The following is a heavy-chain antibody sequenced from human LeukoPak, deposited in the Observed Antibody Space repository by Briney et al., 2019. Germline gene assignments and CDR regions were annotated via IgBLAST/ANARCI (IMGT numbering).Heavy chain of an antibody. J-gene: IGHJ4*02. CDR1: GFTFNNYG. D-gene: IGHD3-9*01. CDR2: ISYDGSIK. V-gene: IGHV3-30*18. CDR3: AKVYFDILTGYYRGPNFDY. Sequence: GGSLILSCAASGFTFNNYGMHWVRQAPGKGLEWVAAISYDGSIKYYADSVKGRFTISRDNSKSTLYLQMDTLRAEDSAVYYCAKVYFDILTGYYRGPNFDYWGQGTLVTVSS.